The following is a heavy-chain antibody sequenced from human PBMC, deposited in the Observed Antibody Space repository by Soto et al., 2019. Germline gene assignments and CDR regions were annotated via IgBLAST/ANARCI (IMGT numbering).Heavy chain of an antibody. CDR3: ARDRKGSNGLTDY. CDR1: GGSINGYY. V-gene: IGHV4-59*01. Sequence: SETLSLTCTVSGGSINGYYWTWIRQPPGKGLEWIGFIYYSGSTNYNPSLQSRVTIPLNTYKNQFSLNLSSVTAADTAMYYCARDRKGSNGLTDYWGQGALVTVS. D-gene: IGHD3-9*01. J-gene: IGHJ4*02. CDR2: IYYSGST.